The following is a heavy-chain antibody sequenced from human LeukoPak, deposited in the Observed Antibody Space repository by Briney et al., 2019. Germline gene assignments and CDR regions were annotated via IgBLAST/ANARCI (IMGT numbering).Heavy chain of an antibody. CDR1: GFTLSSYW. CDR3: ARGKRGYSYGFDY. J-gene: IGHJ4*02. CDR2: INSDGSST. D-gene: IGHD5-18*01. Sequence: GGSLRLSCAASGFTLSSYWMHWVRQAPGKGLVWVSRINSDGSSTSYADSGKGGFTISRDNAKNTLYLQMNSLRAEDTAVYYCARGKRGYSYGFDYWGQGTLVTVSS. V-gene: IGHV3-74*01.